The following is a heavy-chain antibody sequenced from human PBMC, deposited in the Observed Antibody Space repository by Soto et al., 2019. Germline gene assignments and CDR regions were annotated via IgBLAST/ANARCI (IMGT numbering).Heavy chain of an antibody. CDR2: ISYDGSNK. J-gene: IGHJ4*02. Sequence: GGSLRLSCAASGFTFSSYGMHWVRQAPGKGLEWVAVISYDGSNKYYAESVMGRFTISRDNSKNTLYLQMNSLRAEDTAVYYCAKDAVADEGDYFDYWGQGTLVTVSS. CDR3: AKDAVADEGDYFDY. CDR1: GFTFSSYG. V-gene: IGHV3-30*18. D-gene: IGHD6-19*01.